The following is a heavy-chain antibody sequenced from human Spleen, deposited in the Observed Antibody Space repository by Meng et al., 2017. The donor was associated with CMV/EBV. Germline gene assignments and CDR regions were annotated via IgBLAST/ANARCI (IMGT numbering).Heavy chain of an antibody. Sequence: SETLSLTCTVSGGSVSSSSYYWGWIRQPPGKGLEWIGNIYNSGSIHYNPSLKSRVTISLDTSKDQFSLKLSSVTAADTAVYYCARMQRGHYYFDYWGQGTLVTVSS. V-gene: IGHV4-39*07. D-gene: IGHD6-25*01. CDR2: IYNSGSI. J-gene: IGHJ4*02. CDR1: GGSVSSSSYY. CDR3: ARMQRGHYYFDY.